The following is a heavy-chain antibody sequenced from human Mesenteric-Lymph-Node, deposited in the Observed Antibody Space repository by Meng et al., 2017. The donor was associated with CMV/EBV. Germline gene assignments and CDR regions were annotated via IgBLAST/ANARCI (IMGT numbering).Heavy chain of an antibody. CDR1: GFTFSSYA. V-gene: IGHV4-59*12. J-gene: IGHJ6*02. Sequence: ESLKISCAASGFTFSSYAMSWVRQAPGKGLEWIGYIYYSGSTNYNPSLKSRVTISVDTSKNQFSLKLSSVTAADTAVYYCARGRIQLWFKVDYYYGMDVWGQGTTVTVSS. CDR2: IYYSGST. D-gene: IGHD5-18*01. CDR3: ARGRIQLWFKVDYYYGMDV.